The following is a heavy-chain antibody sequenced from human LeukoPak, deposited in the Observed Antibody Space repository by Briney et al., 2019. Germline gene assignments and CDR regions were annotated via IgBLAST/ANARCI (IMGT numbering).Heavy chain of an antibody. J-gene: IGHJ6*02. CDR3: ARYYNVDV. CDR1: GFTFSNYA. V-gene: IGHV3-23*01. Sequence: GGSLRLSRAASGFTFSNYAMTWARQAPGKGLEWVSAISGSGGSTYYADSVKGRFTTSRDNSKNTLYLQMNSLRAEDTAVYYCARYYNVDVWGQGTTVTVS. CDR2: ISGSGGST.